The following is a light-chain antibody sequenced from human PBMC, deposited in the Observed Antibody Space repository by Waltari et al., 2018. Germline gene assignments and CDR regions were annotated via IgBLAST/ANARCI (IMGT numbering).Light chain of an antibody. V-gene: IGKV1-12*01. CDR1: QDISTW. CDR2: TAS. CDR3: LQSNSFPLT. Sequence: DVQMTQSPSSVSASVGDRVTITCRASQDISTWLACYQQEPGKAPKLLIFTASTLQKGVPSSFSGSGSGTDFTLSISSLQPEDVATYYCLQSNSFPLTFGGGTKVEI. J-gene: IGKJ4*02.